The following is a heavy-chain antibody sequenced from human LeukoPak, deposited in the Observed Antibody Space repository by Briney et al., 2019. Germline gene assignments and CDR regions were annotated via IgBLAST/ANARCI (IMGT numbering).Heavy chain of an antibody. CDR1: GFIVSGNY. V-gene: IGHV3-53*01. J-gene: IGHJ4*02. Sequence: GGSLRLSCAVSGFIVSGNYMSWVRQAPGKGLEWVSVIYNDGTTYYADSVKGRFTISRDNSKNTLYLQMNSLRAEDTAVYYCARGGYDSSGYYYSSIDSWGQGTLVTVSS. D-gene: IGHD3-22*01. CDR3: ARGGYDSSGYYYSSIDS. CDR2: IYNDGTT.